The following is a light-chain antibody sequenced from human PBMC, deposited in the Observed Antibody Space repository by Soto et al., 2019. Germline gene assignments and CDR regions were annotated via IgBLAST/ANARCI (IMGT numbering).Light chain of an antibody. CDR2: EVS. J-gene: IGLJ1*01. V-gene: IGLV2-14*01. CDR1: SSDVGGYNY. CDR3: SSYTSSSTPYV. Sequence: QSALTPPASVSGSPGQSITISCTGTSSDVGGYNYVSWYLQHPGKAPKLMIYEVSHRPSGVSTRFSGSKSGNTASLTISGLQAEDEADYYCSSYTSSSTPYVFGTGTKLTVL.